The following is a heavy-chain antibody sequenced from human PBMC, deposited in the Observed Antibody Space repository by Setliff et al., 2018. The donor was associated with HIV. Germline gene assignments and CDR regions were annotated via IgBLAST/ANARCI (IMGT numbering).Heavy chain of an antibody. V-gene: IGHV3-30*07. CDR2: ISYDGSKN. CDR3: ARDGNYYYYYMDV. CDR1: GFTFRTFA. D-gene: IGHD1-26*01. Sequence: LRLSCVASGFTFRTFAMHWVRQAPGKGLEWVSVISYDGSKNHYVDSAKGRFTISRDNSNNTLYLQMNSLRAEDTAVYYCARDGNYYYYYMDVWGKGTTVTVSS. J-gene: IGHJ6*03.